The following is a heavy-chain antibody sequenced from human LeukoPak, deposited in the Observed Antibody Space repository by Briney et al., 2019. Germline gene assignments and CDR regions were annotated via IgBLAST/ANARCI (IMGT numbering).Heavy chain of an antibody. CDR2: INPNSGGT. Sequence: ASVKVSCKASGYTFTGYYMHWVRQAPGQGLEWMGWINPNSGGTNYAQKFQGRVTMTRDTSISTAYMELRSLRSDDTAVYYCARDSGSYRPVDYWGQGTLVTVSS. D-gene: IGHD1-26*01. CDR3: ARDSGSYRPVDY. CDR1: GYTFTGYY. V-gene: IGHV1-2*02. J-gene: IGHJ4*02.